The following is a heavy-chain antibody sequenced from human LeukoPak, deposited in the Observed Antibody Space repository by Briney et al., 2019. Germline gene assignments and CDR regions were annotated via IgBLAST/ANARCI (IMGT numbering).Heavy chain of an antibody. CDR3: ATDYSNFYGMDV. CDR2: IQNSART. Sequence: KPSETLSLTCTVSGGSISGSSYYWGWIRQPPGKGLEWIGYIQNSARTNYNPSLESRVTISVDSSKDQFSLRLSSVTAADTAVYYCATDYSNFYGMDVWGQGTTVTVSS. D-gene: IGHD4-11*01. V-gene: IGHV4-61*05. J-gene: IGHJ6*02. CDR1: GGSISGSSYY.